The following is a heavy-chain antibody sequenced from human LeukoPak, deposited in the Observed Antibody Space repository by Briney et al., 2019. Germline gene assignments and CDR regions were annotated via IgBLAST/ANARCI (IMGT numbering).Heavy chain of an antibody. CDR3: ARAAYAHGLDY. V-gene: IGHV3-72*01. CDR1: TLTFSVHF. Sequence: GGSLRLSCTASTLTFSVHFMDWVRQAPGKGLEWIGRVKCKADSYTTEYAASVEGRFTISRDDSRNSVYLQMNSLKTEDTAMYYCARAAYAHGLDYWGQGTLVTVSS. D-gene: IGHD3/OR15-3a*01. CDR2: VKCKADSYTT. J-gene: IGHJ4*02.